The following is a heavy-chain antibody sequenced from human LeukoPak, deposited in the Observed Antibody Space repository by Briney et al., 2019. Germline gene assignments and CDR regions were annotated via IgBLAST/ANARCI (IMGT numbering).Heavy chain of an antibody. CDR2: IYSGGST. V-gene: IGHV3-66*01. D-gene: IGHD3-22*01. Sequence: PGGSLRLSCAASGFTVSNNYMNWVRQAPGKGLEWVSVIYSGGSTSYADSVKGRFTISRDNSRNTVSLQMNTLRAEDTAVYYCARGNSYDSSGYPEYFQNWGQGTLVTVSS. J-gene: IGHJ1*01. CDR3: ARGNSYDSSGYPEYFQN. CDR1: GFTVSNNY.